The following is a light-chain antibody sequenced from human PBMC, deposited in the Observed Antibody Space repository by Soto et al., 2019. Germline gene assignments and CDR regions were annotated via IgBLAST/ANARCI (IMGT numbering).Light chain of an antibody. CDR2: AAS. Sequence: DIQMTQSPSSVSASVGARVILTCRASQDINSWVVWYQQRPGKAPKVLIYAASTLQSGVPSRFSGSGSGTDFTLTISNVEPDDVATYYCQQANSFPATFGPGTTVEMK. J-gene: IGKJ3*01. V-gene: IGKV1-12*01. CDR3: QQANSFPAT. CDR1: QDINSW.